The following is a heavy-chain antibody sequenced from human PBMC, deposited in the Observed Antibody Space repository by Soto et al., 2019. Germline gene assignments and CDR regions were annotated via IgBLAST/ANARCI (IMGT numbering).Heavy chain of an antibody. V-gene: IGHV4-39*01. CDR2: IYYSWST. CDR3: ARHRGELLGGHYYYYYGMDV. D-gene: IGHD2-21*01. J-gene: IGHJ6*02. Sequence: ASETLSLTCTVSGGSISSSSYYWGWIRQPPGKGLDCIGNIYYSWSTYYNPSLQSRATISADTSKNLLSLKLSSLTAADTAVYYCARHRGELLGGHYYYYYGMDVWGQGTTVTVSS. CDR1: GGSISSSSYY.